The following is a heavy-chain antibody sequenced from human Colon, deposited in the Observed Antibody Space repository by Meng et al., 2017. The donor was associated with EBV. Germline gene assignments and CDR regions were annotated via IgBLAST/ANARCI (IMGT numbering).Heavy chain of an antibody. CDR3: ARVAPSGYRYFDY. CDR1: GYTLINYA. CDR2: INTNTGNP. V-gene: IGHV7-4-1*02. D-gene: IGHD3-3*01. Sequence: QEQLGHSRSELKKPGDSVTVAFKASGYTLINYAMNWVRQAPGQGLEWMGWINTNTGNPTYAQGFTRRFVFSLDTSFRPAYLQISSLKAEDTAVYYCARVAPSGYRYFDYWGQGTLVTVSS. J-gene: IGHJ4*02.